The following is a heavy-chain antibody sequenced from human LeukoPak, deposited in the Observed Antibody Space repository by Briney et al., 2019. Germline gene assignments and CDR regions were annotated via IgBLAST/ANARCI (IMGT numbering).Heavy chain of an antibody. Sequence: ASVKVSCKASSYTFTSYGISWVRQAPGQGLEWVGWIRAYNGNTNYAQKLQGRVTMTTHTSTATAYMELRRLRADDTSAYSCSRSAKVGATIYWGQGTLVTVSS. CDR1: SYTFTSYG. CDR2: IRAYNGNT. CDR3: SRSAKVGATIY. J-gene: IGHJ4*02. V-gene: IGHV1-18*01. D-gene: IGHD1-26*01.